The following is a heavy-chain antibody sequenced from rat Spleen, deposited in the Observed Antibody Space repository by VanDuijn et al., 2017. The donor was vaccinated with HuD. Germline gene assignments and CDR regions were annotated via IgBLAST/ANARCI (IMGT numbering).Heavy chain of an antibody. CDR2: IWNTGGT. J-gene: IGHJ2*01. V-gene: IGHV2-41*01. Sequence: QVQLKESGPGLVQPSQTLSLTCTVAGFSLTSYHVHWVRQPPGKGLEWMGSIWNTGGTRYNSALKSRLSISKDTSKSQVYLKMNSLQTEDTATYYCARVWRWADYWGQGVMVTVSS. D-gene: IGHD4-2*01. CDR3: ARVWRWADY. CDR1: GFSLTSYH.